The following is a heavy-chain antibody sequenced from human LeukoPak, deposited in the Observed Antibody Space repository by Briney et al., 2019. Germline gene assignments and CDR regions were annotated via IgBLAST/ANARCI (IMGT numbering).Heavy chain of an antibody. J-gene: IGHJ5*02. CDR3: ARYDYGDCWFDP. CDR1: GGSMSNYY. Sequence: SETLSLTCTVSGGSMSNYYWSWIRQAPGKGLEWIGYISDSGSTNYNPSLRSRVTISVDTSKNQFSLKLSSVTAADTALYYCARYDYGDCWFDPWGQGTLVTVSS. D-gene: IGHD4-17*01. V-gene: IGHV4-59*01. CDR2: ISDSGST.